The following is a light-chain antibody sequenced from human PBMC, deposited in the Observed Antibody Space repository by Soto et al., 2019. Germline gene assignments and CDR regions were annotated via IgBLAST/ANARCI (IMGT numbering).Light chain of an antibody. CDR1: QSVSSN. CDR3: QQYNNWPRT. J-gene: IGKJ2*01. CDR2: GAS. V-gene: IGKV3-15*01. Sequence: EIVMTQSPATLSVSPGERATLSCRASQSVSSNLAWYQQKPGQAPRLLIYGASTRATDIPARFSGSGSGTEFTLTISSLQSEDFAVYYSQQYNNWPRTFGQGTKLEIK.